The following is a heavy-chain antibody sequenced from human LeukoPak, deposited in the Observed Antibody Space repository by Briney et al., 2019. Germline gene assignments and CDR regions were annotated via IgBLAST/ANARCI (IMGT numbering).Heavy chain of an antibody. J-gene: IGHJ6*03. D-gene: IGHD6-6*01. V-gene: IGHV4-59*01. CDR2: IYYSGST. CDR1: GGSISSYY. Sequence: SETLSLTCTVSGGSISSYYWSWIRQPPGKGLEWIGYIYYSGSTNYNPSLKSRVTISVDTSKNQFSLKLSSVTAADTAVYYCARDFSSGSSSPDWYYYMDVWGKGTTVTVSS. CDR3: ARDFSSGSSSPDWYYYMDV.